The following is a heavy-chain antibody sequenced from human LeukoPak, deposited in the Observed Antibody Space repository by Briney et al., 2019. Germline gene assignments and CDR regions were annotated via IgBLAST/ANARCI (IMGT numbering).Heavy chain of an antibody. CDR1: GGSINSGSYY. V-gene: IGHV4-39*07. CDR2: IFYTGSS. CDR3: ARADGDYYYYYYMDV. J-gene: IGHJ6*03. D-gene: IGHD4-17*01. Sequence: SETLSLTCSVSGGSINSGSYYWAWIRQPPGKGLEWIGTIFYTGSSFYNPSLESRVIISVDTSKNQFSLKLSSVTAADTAVYYCARADGDYYYYYYMDVWGKGTTVTVSS.